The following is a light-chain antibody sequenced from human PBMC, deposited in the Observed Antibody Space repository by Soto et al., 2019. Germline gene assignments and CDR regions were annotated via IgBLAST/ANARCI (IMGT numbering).Light chain of an antibody. J-gene: IGKJ4*01. V-gene: IGKV3-15*01. Sequence: EIVMTQSPATLSVSPGETATLSCRASQSVSYNLAWYQQKPGQGPRLLIYGAFTRATGIPARFTGSGSGTEFNLTISSLQSEDFAVYYCQQYKNWPPLTFGGGTKVEIK. CDR2: GAF. CDR3: QQYKNWPPLT. CDR1: QSVSYN.